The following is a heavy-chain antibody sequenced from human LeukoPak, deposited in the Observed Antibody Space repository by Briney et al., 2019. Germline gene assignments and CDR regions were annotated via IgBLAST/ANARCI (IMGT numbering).Heavy chain of an antibody. CDR2: ISGSGGST. CDR3: AKGVVVVPAAIDY. J-gene: IGHJ4*02. CDR1: GFTFSSYA. D-gene: IGHD2-2*01. V-gene: IGHV3-23*01. Sequence: GWSLRLSCAASGFTFSSYAMGWVHQAPGKGLEWVSAISGSGGSTYYADSVKGRFTISRDNSKNTLYLQMNSLRAEDTAVYYCAKGVVVVPAAIDYWGQGTLVTVSS.